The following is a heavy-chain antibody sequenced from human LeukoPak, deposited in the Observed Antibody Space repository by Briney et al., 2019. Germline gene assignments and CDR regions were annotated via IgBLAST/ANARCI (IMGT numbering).Heavy chain of an antibody. CDR3: ARDLEIYGFGENWHYYYYYMDV. CDR2: IYTSGST. J-gene: IGHJ6*03. Sequence: SETLSLTCTVSGGSISRYYWSCSRQPAGEGLEWIGRIYTSGSTNYNPSLKSRVTMSVDTSKNQFSLKLSSVTAADTAVYYCARDLEIYGFGENWHYYYYYMDVWGKGTTVTISS. D-gene: IGHD3-10*01. V-gene: IGHV4-4*07. CDR1: GGSISRYY.